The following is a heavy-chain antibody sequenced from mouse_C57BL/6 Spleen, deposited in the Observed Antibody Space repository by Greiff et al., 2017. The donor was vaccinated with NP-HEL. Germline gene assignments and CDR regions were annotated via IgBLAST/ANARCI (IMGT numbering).Heavy chain of an antibody. D-gene: IGHD3-2*02. J-gene: IGHJ3*01. V-gene: IGHV2-2*01. CDR2: IWSGGST. Sequence: QVQLKESGPGLVQPSQSLSIPCTVSGFSLTSYGVHWVRQSPGKGLEWLGVIWSGGSTDYNAAFISRLSISKDNSKSQVFFKMNSLQADDTAIYYCARPETAQGRGFAYWGQGTLVTVSA. CDR3: ARPETAQGRGFAY. CDR1: GFSLTSYG.